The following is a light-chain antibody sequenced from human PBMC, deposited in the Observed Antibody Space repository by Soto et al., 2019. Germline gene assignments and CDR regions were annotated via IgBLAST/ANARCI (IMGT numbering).Light chain of an antibody. V-gene: IGLV2-14*01. CDR2: DVS. Sequence: QSALTQPASVSGSPGQSITISCTGTSSDVGGYNYVSWYQQHPGKAPKLMIYDVSNRPSGVSNRFSGSKSGNTASLTISGLQVEDEADYYGSSYTSSSTLVFGGGTKLTVL. CDR1: SSDVGGYNY. CDR3: SSYTSSSTLV. J-gene: IGLJ2*01.